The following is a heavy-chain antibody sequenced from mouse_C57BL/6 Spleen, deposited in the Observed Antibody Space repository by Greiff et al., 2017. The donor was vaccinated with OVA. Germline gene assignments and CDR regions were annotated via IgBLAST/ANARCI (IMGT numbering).Heavy chain of an antibody. CDR3: ARGYYGMDY. Sequence: QVQLQQSGPELVKPGASVKISCKASGYAFSSSWMNWVKQRPGKGLEWIGRIYPGDGDTNYNGKFKGKATLTADKSSSTAYMQLSSLTSEDSAVYFCARGYYGMDYWGQGTSVTVSS. CDR1: GYAFSSSW. J-gene: IGHJ4*01. CDR2: IYPGDGDT. D-gene: IGHD1-1*01. V-gene: IGHV1-82*01.